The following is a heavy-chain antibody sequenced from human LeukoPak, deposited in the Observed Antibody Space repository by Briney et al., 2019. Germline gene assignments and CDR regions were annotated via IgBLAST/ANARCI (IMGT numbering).Heavy chain of an antibody. V-gene: IGHV1-2*06. Sequence: ASVKISCKASGYTLTDYYMHWVRQAPGQGLEWMGRINPNSGGTNYAQKFQGRVTMTRDTSISTAYMELSRLRSDDTAVYYCARGADCSSTSCYLFDYWGQGTLVTVSS. CDR3: ARGADCSSTSCYLFDY. CDR1: GYTLTDYY. CDR2: INPNSGGT. D-gene: IGHD2-2*01. J-gene: IGHJ4*02.